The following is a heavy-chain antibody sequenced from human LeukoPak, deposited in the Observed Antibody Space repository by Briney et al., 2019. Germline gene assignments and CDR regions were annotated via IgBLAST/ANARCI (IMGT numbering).Heavy chain of an antibody. CDR1: GFTFSSYG. J-gene: IGHJ4*02. CDR3: ARTLRGVIIKDYFDY. Sequence: GGSLRLSCAASGFTFSSYGMHWVRQAPGKGLEWVAFIQFDGSNKYYADSVKGRFTISRDNAKNSLYLQMNSLRVEDTAVYYCARTLRGVIIKDYFDYWGQGTLVTVSS. V-gene: IGHV3-30*02. D-gene: IGHD3-10*01. CDR2: IQFDGSNK.